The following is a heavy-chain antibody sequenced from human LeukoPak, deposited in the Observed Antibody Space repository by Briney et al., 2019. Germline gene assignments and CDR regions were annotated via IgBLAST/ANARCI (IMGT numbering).Heavy chain of an antibody. CDR3: ARARLGYYDEYFDP. V-gene: IGHV4-59*01. CDR1: GGSISNYY. D-gene: IGHD3-16*01. J-gene: IGHJ5*02. Sequence: PSETLSLTCTVSGGSISNYYWSWIRQPPGKGLEWIGYIYHTGSTSYNPSLKSRVIMSVDTSQNQFSLKVRSVTAADTALYYCARARLGYYDEYFDPWGQGTQVTVSS. CDR2: IYHTGST.